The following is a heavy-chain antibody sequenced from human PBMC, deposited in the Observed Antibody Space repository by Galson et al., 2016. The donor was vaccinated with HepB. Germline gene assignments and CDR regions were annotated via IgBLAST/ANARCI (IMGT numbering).Heavy chain of an antibody. D-gene: IGHD5-24*01. CDR1: GGSITIGLYY. Sequence: TLSLTCSASGGSITIGLYYWSWVRQPAGRGLEWIGRIYSSGKTNYNPSLKSRVAMLLDMSKNQFSLTLKSVTDADTAVYFCAREQRDGHKDDSFDIWGQGTMVTVSS. J-gene: IGHJ3*02. CDR2: IYSSGKT. CDR3: AREQRDGHKDDSFDI. V-gene: IGHV4-61*02.